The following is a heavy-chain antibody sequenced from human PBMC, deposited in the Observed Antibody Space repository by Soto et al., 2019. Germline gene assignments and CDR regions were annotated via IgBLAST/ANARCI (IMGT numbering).Heavy chain of an antibody. V-gene: IGHV3-72*01. J-gene: IGHJ3*02. CDR1: GFTFSDHD. Sequence: EVQLVESGGGLVQPGGSLRLSCAVSGFTFSDHDMDWVRQAPGKGLEWVGHIRNKANSYTTEYAASVRGRFTISRDDSKNSLYQHMNSLITEDTAVYYCATGSGADYPFDIWGQGTMVTVSS. CDR2: IRNKANSYTT. D-gene: IGHD3-3*01. CDR3: ATGSGADYPFDI.